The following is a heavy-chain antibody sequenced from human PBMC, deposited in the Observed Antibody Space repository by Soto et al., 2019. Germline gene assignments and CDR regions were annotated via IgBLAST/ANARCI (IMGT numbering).Heavy chain of an antibody. V-gene: IGHV1-24*01. Sequence: ASVKVSCKVSGYTLTELSMHWVRHAPGKGLEWMGGFDPEDGETIYAQKFQGRVTMTEDTSTDTAYMELSSLRSEDTAVYYCATDRSRGGYCSGGSCYSSLGAFDIWGQGTMVTVSS. J-gene: IGHJ3*02. CDR1: GYTLTELS. CDR2: FDPEDGET. CDR3: ATDRSRGGYCSGGSCYSSLGAFDI. D-gene: IGHD2-15*01.